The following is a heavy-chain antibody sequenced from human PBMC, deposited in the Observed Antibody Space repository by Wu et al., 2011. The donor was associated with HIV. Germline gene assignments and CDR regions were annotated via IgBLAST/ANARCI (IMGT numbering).Heavy chain of an antibody. CDR1: GGSFTSYA. CDR2: FIPMFGTT. CDR3: ARGVAATLLGPITYYGMDV. J-gene: IGHJ6*02. Sequence: QVQLVQSGAVVKKPGSSVKVSCKTSGGSFTSYAISWVRQAPGQGLEWMGVFIPMFGTTTYARNFQGGVTLTADKSTSTAYMELRSLRSEDTAVYYCARGVAATLLGPITYYGMDVWGQGTTVTVSS. D-gene: IGHD2-15*01. V-gene: IGHV1-69*14.